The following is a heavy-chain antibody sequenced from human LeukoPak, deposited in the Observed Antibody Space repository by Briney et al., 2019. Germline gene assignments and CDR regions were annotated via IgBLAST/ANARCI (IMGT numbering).Heavy chain of an antibody. CDR2: IYPGDSDT. D-gene: IGHD6-19*01. Sequence: GESLKISCKGSGYSFTSYWIGWVRQMPGKGLEWMGIIYPGDSDTRYSPSFQGQVTISADKSISTAYLQWSSLKASDTAMYYCARCSEYSSGVRPFDYWGQGTLVTVSS. V-gene: IGHV5-51*01. CDR1: GYSFTSYW. J-gene: IGHJ4*02. CDR3: ARCSEYSSGVRPFDY.